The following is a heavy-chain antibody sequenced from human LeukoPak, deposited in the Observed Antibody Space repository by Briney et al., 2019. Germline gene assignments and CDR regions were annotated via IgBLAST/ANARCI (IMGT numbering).Heavy chain of an antibody. CDR3: AAARAWELVNGFDY. CDR1: GFTFTSSA. Sequence: SVKVSCKASGFTFTSSAMQWVRPARGQRLEWIGWIVVGSGNTNYAQKFQERVTITRDMSTSTAYMELSSLRSEDTAVYYCAAARAWELVNGFDYWGQGTLVTVSS. CDR2: IVVGSGNT. J-gene: IGHJ4*02. V-gene: IGHV1-58*02. D-gene: IGHD1-26*01.